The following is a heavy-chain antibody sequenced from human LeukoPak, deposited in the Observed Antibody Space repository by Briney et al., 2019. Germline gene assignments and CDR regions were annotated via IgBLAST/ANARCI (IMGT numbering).Heavy chain of an antibody. CDR3: AKDHAKNYYYYYYMDV. D-gene: IGHD2-2*01. CDR1: GFTFDDYA. CDR2: ISWDGGST. V-gene: IGHV3-43D*03. J-gene: IGHJ6*03. Sequence: GGSLRLSCAASGFTFDDYAMHWVRQAPGKGLEWVSLISWDGGSTYYADSVKGRFTISRDNSKNSLYLQMNSLRAEDTALYYCAKDHAKNYYYYYYMDVWGKGTTVTVSS.